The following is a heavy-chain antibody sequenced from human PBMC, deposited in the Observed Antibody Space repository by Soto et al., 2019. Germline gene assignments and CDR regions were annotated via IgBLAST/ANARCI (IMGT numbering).Heavy chain of an antibody. Sequence: PSETLSLTCTVSGGSISSYYWSLIRQPPGKGLEWIGDIYHSGSTYYNPSLKSRVTISVDRSKNQFSLKLSSVTAADTAVYYCARGLYYGSGSYYSNGMDVWGQGTTVTVSS. V-gene: IGHV4-59*12. D-gene: IGHD3-10*01. J-gene: IGHJ6*02. CDR1: GGSISSYY. CDR2: IYHSGST. CDR3: ARGLYYGSGSYYSNGMDV.